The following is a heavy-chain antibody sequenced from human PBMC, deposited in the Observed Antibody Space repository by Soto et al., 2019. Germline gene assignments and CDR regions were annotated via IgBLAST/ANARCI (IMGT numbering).Heavy chain of an antibody. CDR3: ARDRVESGYPEYFQH. CDR1: GFSVSSNY. CDR2: IFIGGGT. V-gene: IGHV3-53*01. Sequence: LRLSCAASGFSVSSNYMSWVRQAPGKGLEWVSVIFIGGGTYYADSVKGRFTISRDNSKNTLYLQMNSLRAEDTAVYYCARDRVESGYPEYFQHWGQGTRVTVSS. D-gene: IGHD3-22*01. J-gene: IGHJ1*01.